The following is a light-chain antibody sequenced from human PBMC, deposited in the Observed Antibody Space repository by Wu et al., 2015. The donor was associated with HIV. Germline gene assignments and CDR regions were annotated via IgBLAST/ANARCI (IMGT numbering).Light chain of an antibody. CDR3: QQYDNWPWA. Sequence: EIVMTQSPATLSVSPGERVTLSCRASQSVSSKLAWYQQKPGQAPRLLIYGASNRATGNPARFSGSGSGTEFTLTFSSLQSEDFAVYLCQQYDNWPWAFGQGTKVEIK. J-gene: IGKJ1*01. CDR2: GAS. CDR1: QSVSSK. V-gene: IGKV3-15*01.